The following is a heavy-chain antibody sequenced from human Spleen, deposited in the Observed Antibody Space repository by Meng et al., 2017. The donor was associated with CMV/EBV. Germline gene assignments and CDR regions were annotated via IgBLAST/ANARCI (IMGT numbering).Heavy chain of an antibody. V-gene: IGHV3-21*01. CDR3: ARELSVRPGTCDC. Sequence: GESLKISCAASGFTFSSYTMNWVRQAPGKGLEWVSSITSGSAYINYAASVEGRFTISRDNARNSLFLQMNSLSVEDTALYYCARELSVRPGTCDCWGQGTLVTVSS. CDR2: ITSGSAYI. CDR1: GFTFSSYT. J-gene: IGHJ4*02. D-gene: IGHD6-13*01.